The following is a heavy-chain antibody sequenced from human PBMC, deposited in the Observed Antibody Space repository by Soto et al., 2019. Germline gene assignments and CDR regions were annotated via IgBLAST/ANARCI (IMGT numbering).Heavy chain of an antibody. V-gene: IGHV3-23*01. Sequence: GGSLRLSCAASGFTFSSYAMSWVRQAPGKGLEWVSSISDSGGNTYYADSVKGRFTISRDNSKNTLYLQMNSLRAEDTAVYYCAKDPPIPTLTIPRFYYYVMDVWGQGTTVTVSS. CDR2: ISDSGGNT. D-gene: IGHD2-21*01. CDR3: AKDPPIPTLTIPRFYYYVMDV. CDR1: GFTFSSYA. J-gene: IGHJ6*02.